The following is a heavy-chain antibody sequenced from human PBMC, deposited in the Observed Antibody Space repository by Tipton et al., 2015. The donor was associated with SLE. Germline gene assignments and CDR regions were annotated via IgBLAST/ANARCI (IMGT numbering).Heavy chain of an antibody. CDR1: GYSISSGYY. V-gene: IGHV4-38-2*01. Sequence: GLVKPSETLSLTCAVSGYSISSGYYWGWIRQPPGKGLEWIGSIYHSGSTYYNPSLKSRVTISVDTSKNQFSLKLSSVTAADTAVYYCANSIAVAGTEYYGMDVWGQGTTVTVSS. CDR2: IYHSGST. J-gene: IGHJ6*02. D-gene: IGHD6-19*01. CDR3: ANSIAVAGTEYYGMDV.